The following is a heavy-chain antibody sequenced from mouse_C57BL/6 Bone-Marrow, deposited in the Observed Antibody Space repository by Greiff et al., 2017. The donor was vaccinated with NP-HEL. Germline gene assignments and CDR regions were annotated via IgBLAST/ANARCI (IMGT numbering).Heavy chain of an antibody. CDR2: IHPNSGST. CDR3: AREGTWYFDV. Sequence: QVQLQQPGAELVKPGASVKLSCKASGYTFTSYWMHWVKQRPGQGLEWIGMIHPNSGSTNYNEKFKSKATLTVDKSSSTACMQLSSLTSEDSAVYYCAREGTWYFDVWGTGTTVTVSS. V-gene: IGHV1-64*01. D-gene: IGHD3-3*01. J-gene: IGHJ1*03. CDR1: GYTFTSYW.